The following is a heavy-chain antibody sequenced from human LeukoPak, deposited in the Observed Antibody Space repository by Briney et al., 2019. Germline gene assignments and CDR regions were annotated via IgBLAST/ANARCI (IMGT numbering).Heavy chain of an antibody. D-gene: IGHD2-21*01. J-gene: IGHJ5*02. Sequence: GGSVRLSCVASAFSLSNYWMSWLRQAPGKGLEWVANIKQDGSEKHYVDSVKGRFTIFRDNSRNSLFLQMNTLTNEDTAVYYCARVWLGSFDPWGQGTLVTVSS. V-gene: IGHV3-7*02. CDR2: IKQDGSEK. CDR1: AFSLSNYW. CDR3: ARVWLGSFDP.